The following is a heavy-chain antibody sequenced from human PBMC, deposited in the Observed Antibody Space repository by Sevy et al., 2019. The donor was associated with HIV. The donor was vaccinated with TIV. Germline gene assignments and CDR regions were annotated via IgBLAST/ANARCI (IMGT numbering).Heavy chain of an antibody. J-gene: IGHJ4*02. Sequence: GGSLRLSCAASGFTFRSYAMSWVRQAPGKGLEWVAVISGSGGSKFYADSVKGRFTISRDNSKNTLDLEMNSLRAEDTAVYYCAKDVTFEGDDFDYWGQGILVTVSS. D-gene: IGHD3-16*01. CDR1: GFTFRSYA. CDR3: AKDVTFEGDDFDY. V-gene: IGHV3-23*01. CDR2: ISGSGGSK.